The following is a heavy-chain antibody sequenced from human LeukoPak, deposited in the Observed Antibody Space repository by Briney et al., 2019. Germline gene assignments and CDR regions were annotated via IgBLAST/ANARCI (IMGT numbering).Heavy chain of an antibody. D-gene: IGHD3-3*01. V-gene: IGHV3-21*01. J-gene: IGHJ4*02. CDR3: ARDRWSGLDY. CDR1: GFTFSSYS. CDR2: ISSTSNYI. Sequence: GGSLRLSCAASGFTFSSYSMNWVRQAPGKGLEWVSSISSTSNYIYYADPVQGRFTISRDNSKNTLYLQMNSLRAEDTAVYYCARDRWSGLDYWGQGTLVTVSS.